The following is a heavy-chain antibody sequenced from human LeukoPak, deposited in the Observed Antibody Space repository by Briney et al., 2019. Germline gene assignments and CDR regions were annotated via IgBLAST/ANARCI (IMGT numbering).Heavy chain of an antibody. CDR3: ARGCSSGTCPLDY. Sequence: SETLSLTCTVSGGSIRTYYWSWIRQPPGKGPEWIGYIYYSGSTNYNPSLKSRVTISVDTSKNQFSLKLNSVTAADTAVYYCARGCSSGTCPLDYWGRGTLVTVSS. D-gene: IGHD2-15*01. CDR2: IYYSGST. J-gene: IGHJ4*02. V-gene: IGHV4-59*01. CDR1: GGSIRTYY.